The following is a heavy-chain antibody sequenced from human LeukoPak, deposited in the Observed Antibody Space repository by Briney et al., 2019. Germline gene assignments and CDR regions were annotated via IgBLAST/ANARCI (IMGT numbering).Heavy chain of an antibody. D-gene: IGHD2-8*01. V-gene: IGHV3-23*01. CDR3: AKDRFCSNGVCFDWFDP. CDR1: GFTFSNYA. CDR2: IGGSGGDT. Sequence: GGSLRLSCVASGFTFSNYAMTWVRQAPGKGLEWVSKIGGSGGDTYYADSVKGRFTISRDNFKNTLYLQMNSLRAEDTALYYCAKDRFCSNGVCFDWFDPWGQGTLVTVSS. J-gene: IGHJ5*02.